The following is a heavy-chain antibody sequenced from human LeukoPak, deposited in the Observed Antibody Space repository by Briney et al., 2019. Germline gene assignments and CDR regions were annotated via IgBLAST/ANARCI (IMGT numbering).Heavy chain of an antibody. D-gene: IGHD2-15*01. J-gene: IGHJ4*02. Sequence: PGGSLRLSCAASGFTFSSHGMQWVRQAPGKGLEWVAAIWYDGSIQYYADSVKGRFTISRDNSKNTLYLQMDSLRAEDTAVYYCARAGYCSGGSCYGSDYWGQGTLVPVSS. CDR3: ARAGYCSGGSCYGSDY. V-gene: IGHV3-33*08. CDR1: GFTFSSHG. CDR2: IWYDGSIQ.